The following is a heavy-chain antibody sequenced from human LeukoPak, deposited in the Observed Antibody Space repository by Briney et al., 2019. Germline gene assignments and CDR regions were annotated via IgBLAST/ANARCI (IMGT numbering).Heavy chain of an antibody. D-gene: IGHD3-3*02. Sequence: GGSLRLSRTASGFTFSGYSMNWIRQAPGKGLEWVSSFGTRSTSIYHAGSVKGRFAISRDNAKNLLYLQMNSLRAEDTALYYCAREVSKGFDFWGQGTLVTVSS. J-gene: IGHJ4*02. CDR1: GFTFSGYS. CDR3: AREVSKGFDF. V-gene: IGHV3-21*01. CDR2: FGTRSTSI.